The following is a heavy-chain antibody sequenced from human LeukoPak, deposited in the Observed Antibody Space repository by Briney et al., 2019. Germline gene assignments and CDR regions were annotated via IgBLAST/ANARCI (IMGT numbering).Heavy chain of an antibody. CDR1: GYTFTGYY. Sequence: SVKVCCKASGYTFTGYYMHWVRQAPGQGLEWMGGIIPIFGTANYAQKFQGRVTITADESTSTAYMELSSLRSEDTAVYYCARGRTTYDAFDIWGQGTMVTVSS. CDR2: IIPIFGTA. J-gene: IGHJ3*02. CDR3: ARGRTTYDAFDI. D-gene: IGHD1-1*01. V-gene: IGHV1-69*13.